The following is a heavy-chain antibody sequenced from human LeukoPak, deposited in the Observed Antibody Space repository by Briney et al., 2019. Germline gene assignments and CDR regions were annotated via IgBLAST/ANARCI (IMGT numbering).Heavy chain of an antibody. D-gene: IGHD2-15*01. CDR2: INPNSGGT. J-gene: IGHJ4*02. Sequence: ASVKVSCKASGYTFTGYYMHWVRQAPGQGLEWMGWINPNSGGTNYAQKFQGRVTMTRDTSISTAYMELSRLRSDDTAVYYCAITHCSGGSCYGHYFDYWGQGTLVTVSS. CDR3: AITHCSGGSCYGHYFDY. V-gene: IGHV1-2*02. CDR1: GYTFTGYY.